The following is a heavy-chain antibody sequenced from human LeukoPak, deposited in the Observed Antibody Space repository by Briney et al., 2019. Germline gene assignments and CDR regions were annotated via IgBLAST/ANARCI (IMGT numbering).Heavy chain of an antibody. D-gene: IGHD5-18*01. Sequence: PSETLSLTCTVSGYSISSGYYRGWPRQPPGKGLEWIGSIYYSRSTYYNPPLKSRVTISVATSKNHFSLKLSSVTAADTAVYYCATSSDTASAYWGQGTLVTVFS. CDR3: ATSSDTASAY. CDR1: GYSISSGYY. CDR2: IYYSRST. J-gene: IGHJ4*02. V-gene: IGHV4-38-2*02.